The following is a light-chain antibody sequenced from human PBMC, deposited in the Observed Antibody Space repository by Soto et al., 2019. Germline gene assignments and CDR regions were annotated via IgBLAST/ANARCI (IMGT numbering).Light chain of an antibody. J-gene: IGKJ3*01. CDR1: QSIGNW. CDR2: KAS. Sequence: DVQMTQTPSSLSASVGDRVILTCRASQSIGNWLAWYQQKPGKAPKLQIYKASSLESGVPTRFSGSGSGTDFTLTISSLQPEDFATYYCQQYNSYVFGPGTKVDIK. CDR3: QQYNSYV. V-gene: IGKV1-5*03.